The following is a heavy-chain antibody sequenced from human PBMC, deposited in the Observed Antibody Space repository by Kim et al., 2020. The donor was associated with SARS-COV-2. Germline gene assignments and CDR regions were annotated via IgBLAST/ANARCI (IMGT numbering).Heavy chain of an antibody. CDR2: IIPIFGTA. D-gene: IGHD3-3*01. J-gene: IGHJ6*04. Sequence: SVKVSCKASGGTFSSYAISWVRQAPGQGLEWMGGIIPIFGTANYAQKFQGRVTITADESTSTAYMELSSLRSEDTAVYYCARGLWTTLGWYYYYGMDVWGKGTTVTVSS. V-gene: IGHV1-69*13. CDR3: ARGLWTTLGWYYYYGMDV. CDR1: GGTFSSYA.